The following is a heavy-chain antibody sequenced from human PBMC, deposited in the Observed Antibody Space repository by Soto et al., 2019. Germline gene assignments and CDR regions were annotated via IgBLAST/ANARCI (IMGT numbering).Heavy chain of an antibody. D-gene: IGHD4-17*01. Sequence: VQLLESGGGLVQPGGSLRLSCTASGFTFSSYAMSWVRQAPGKGLEWVSGISSSGVTTYYAASVEGRFTISRDNSKSTLYLHMSSLRAEDTAIYYCAKAYAERVTTWVWGQGTLVTVSS. CDR1: GFTFSSYA. CDR3: AKAYAERVTTWV. J-gene: IGHJ4*02. V-gene: IGHV3-23*01. CDR2: ISSSGVTT.